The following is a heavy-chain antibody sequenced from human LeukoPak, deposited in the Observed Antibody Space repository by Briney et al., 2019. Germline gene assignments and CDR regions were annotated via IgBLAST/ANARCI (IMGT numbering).Heavy chain of an antibody. Sequence: SVKVSCKASGDTSDTYAISWVRQAPGQGLEWMGGFIPVFRTANYARKFQDRVTITMDESTNTDYMEMSSLRSEDTAVYYCVRDKGLTGDSCAFDIWGQGTTVTVSS. D-gene: IGHD1-20*01. V-gene: IGHV1-69*05. CDR3: VRDKGLTGDSCAFDI. CDR2: FIPVFRTA. CDR1: GDTSDTYA. J-gene: IGHJ3*02.